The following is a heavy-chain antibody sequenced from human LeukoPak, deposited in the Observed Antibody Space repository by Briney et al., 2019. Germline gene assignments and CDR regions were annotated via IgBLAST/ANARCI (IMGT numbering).Heavy chain of an antibody. J-gene: IGHJ4*02. CDR3: TRDYGDGFS. D-gene: IGHD4-17*01. Sequence: GGSLRLSCAASGFTFSGSAMHWVRQASGKGLEWVGRIRSKANSYATAYAASVKGRFTISRDDSKNTAYLQMNSLKTADTAVYYCTRDYGDGFSGGQGTLVTVSS. V-gene: IGHV3-73*01. CDR1: GFTFSGSA. CDR2: IRSKANSYAT.